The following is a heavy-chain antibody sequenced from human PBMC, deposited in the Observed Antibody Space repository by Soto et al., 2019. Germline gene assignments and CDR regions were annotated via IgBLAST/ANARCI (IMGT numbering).Heavy chain of an antibody. CDR2: IYYSGST. V-gene: IGHV4-61*01. D-gene: IGHD3-3*01. J-gene: IGHJ4*02. CDR3: AREGATYYDFWSGYYKEGYYFDY. Sequence: PSETLSLTCTVSGGSVSSGSYYWSWIRQPPGKGLEWIGYIYYSGSTNYNPSLKSRVTISVDTSKNQFSLKLSSVTAADTAVYYCAREGATYYDFWSGYYKEGYYFDYWGQGTLVTVSS. CDR1: GGSVSSGSYY.